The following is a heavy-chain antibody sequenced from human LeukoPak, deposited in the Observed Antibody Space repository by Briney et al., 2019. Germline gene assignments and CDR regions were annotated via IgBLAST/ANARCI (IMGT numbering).Heavy chain of an antibody. Sequence: GSLRLSCAASGFTFSSYWMSWVRQAPGKGLEWVANIKQDGSEKFYVDSVKGRFTISRDNAKNSLYLQMNTLRAEDTAVYYCARPTIGADSYYYYMDVWGKGTTVTVSS. CDR2: IKQDGSEK. D-gene: IGHD3-9*01. V-gene: IGHV3-7*01. J-gene: IGHJ6*03. CDR3: ARPTIGADSYYYYMDV. CDR1: GFTFSSYW.